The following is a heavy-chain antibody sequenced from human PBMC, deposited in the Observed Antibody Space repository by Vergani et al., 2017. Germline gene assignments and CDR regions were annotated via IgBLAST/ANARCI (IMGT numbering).Heavy chain of an antibody. V-gene: IGHV1-69*08. CDR3: ARDGRGWYNWFDP. CDR2: IIPILGIA. CDR1: GGTFSSYT. D-gene: IGHD6-19*01. J-gene: IGHJ5*02. Sequence: QVQLVQSGAEVKKPGSSVKVSCKASGGTFSSYTISWVRQAPGQGLEWMGRIIPILGIANYAQKFQGRVTITADKSTSTAYMELSSLRSEDTAVYYCARDGRGWYNWFDPWGQGTLVTVSS.